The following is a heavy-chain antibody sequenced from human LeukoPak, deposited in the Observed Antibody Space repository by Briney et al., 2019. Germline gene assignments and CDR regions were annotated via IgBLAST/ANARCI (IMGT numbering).Heavy chain of an antibody. CDR3: ARDAATISHFDY. V-gene: IGHV4-39*07. Sequence: PSETLSLTCTVSGGSISSSSYYWGWIRQPPGKGLEWIGSIYYSGSTYYNPSLKSRVTISVDTSKNQFSLKLSSVTAADTAVYYCARDAATISHFDYWGQGTLVTVSS. D-gene: IGHD5-24*01. CDR2: IYYSGST. J-gene: IGHJ4*02. CDR1: GGSISSSSYY.